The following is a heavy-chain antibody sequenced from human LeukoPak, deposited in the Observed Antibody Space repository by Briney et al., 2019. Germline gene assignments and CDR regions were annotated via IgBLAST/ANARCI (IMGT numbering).Heavy chain of an antibody. CDR2: IIPILGIA. V-gene: IGHV1-69*04. CDR1: GGTFSSYA. Sequence: GSSVKVSCKASGGTFSSYAISWVRQAPGQGLEWMGRIIPILGIANYAQKFQGRVTITADKSTSTAYMELSSLRSEDTAVYYCARVNVVVPAATDYWGQGTLVTVSS. J-gene: IGHJ4*02. D-gene: IGHD2-2*01. CDR3: ARVNVVVPAATDY.